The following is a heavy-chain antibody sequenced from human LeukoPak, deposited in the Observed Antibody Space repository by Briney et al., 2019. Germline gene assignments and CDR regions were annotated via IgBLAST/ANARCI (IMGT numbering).Heavy chain of an antibody. Sequence: GGSLRLSCAASGFTFSSYGMHWVRQAPGKGLEWVAFIRYDGSNKYYADSVKGRFTISRDNSKNTLYLQMNSLRAEDTAVYYCARNYYDSSGYPEDYWGQGTLVTVSS. CDR3: ARNYYDSSGYPEDY. D-gene: IGHD3-22*01. V-gene: IGHV3-30*02. CDR2: IRYDGSNK. J-gene: IGHJ4*02. CDR1: GFTFSSYG.